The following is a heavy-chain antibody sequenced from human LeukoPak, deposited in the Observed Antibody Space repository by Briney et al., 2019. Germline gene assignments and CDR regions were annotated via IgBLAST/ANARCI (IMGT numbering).Heavy chain of an antibody. J-gene: IGHJ3*02. Sequence: GASVKVSCKASGYTFTSYGISWVRQAPGQGLEWMGWISFSNGNTRYAQKVQGRVTMTTDTSTGKAYMELRSLRAGDTAVYYCARAWSPNDSGDYVDSFDIWGQGTVVTVSS. V-gene: IGHV1-18*01. D-gene: IGHD4-17*01. CDR1: GYTFTSYG. CDR2: ISFSNGNT. CDR3: ARAWSPNDSGDYVDSFDI.